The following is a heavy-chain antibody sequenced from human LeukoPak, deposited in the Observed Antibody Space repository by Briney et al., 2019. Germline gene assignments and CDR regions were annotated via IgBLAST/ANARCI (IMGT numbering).Heavy chain of an antibody. CDR3: ARDLYDYVWGSYGY. Sequence: GGSLRLSCAASGFTFSTYWMHWVRQAPGKGLEWVSSISSSSSYIYYADSVKGRFTISRDNAKNSLYLQMNSLRAEDTAVYYCARDLYDYVWGSYGYWGQGTLVTVSS. J-gene: IGHJ4*02. V-gene: IGHV3-21*01. CDR1: GFTFSTYW. D-gene: IGHD3-16*01. CDR2: ISSSSSYI.